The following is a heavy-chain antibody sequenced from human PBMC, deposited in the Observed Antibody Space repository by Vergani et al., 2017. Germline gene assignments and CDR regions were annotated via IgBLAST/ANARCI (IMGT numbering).Heavy chain of an antibody. V-gene: IGHV3-33*01. CDR1: GFTFSSYG. CDR3: ARDRIAAAGFTSPPYDY. J-gene: IGHJ4*02. CDR2: IWYDGSNK. D-gene: IGHD6-13*01. Sequence: QVQLVESGVGVVQPGRSLRLSCAASGFTFSSYGMHWVRQAPGKGLEWVAVIWYDGSNKYYADSVKGRFTISRDNSKNTLYLQMNSLRAEDTAVYYCARDRIAAAGFTSPPYDYWGQGTLVTVSS.